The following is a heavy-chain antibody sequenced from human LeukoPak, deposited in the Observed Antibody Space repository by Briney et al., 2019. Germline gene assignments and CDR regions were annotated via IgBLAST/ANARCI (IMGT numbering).Heavy chain of an antibody. D-gene: IGHD1-26*01. CDR2: LWHDGSQK. J-gene: IGHJ6*02. CDR1: GFTFSTYP. V-gene: IGHV3-33*01. CDR3: ARGPWDSSLGKGLDL. Sequence: PGKSLRLSCVASGFTFSTYPLHWVRQAPGKGLEWLAVLWHDGSQKYYANSLKGRLTISRDNSKNTMYLQMNSLRVEDTAVYYCARGPWDSSLGKGLDLWGQGTTVIVSS.